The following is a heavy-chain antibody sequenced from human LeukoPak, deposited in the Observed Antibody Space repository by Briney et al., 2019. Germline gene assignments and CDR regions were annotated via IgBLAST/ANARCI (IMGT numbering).Heavy chain of an antibody. J-gene: IGHJ6*02. D-gene: IGHD6-13*01. V-gene: IGHV3-7*01. CDR3: ASGLYSGSWNYYSGMDV. Sequence: GGSLRLSCAASGFTFSSYWMIWVRQAPGKGLEWVANIKQDGGEKYYVDSVKGRFTISRDNAKNSVYLQMNSLRVEDTAVYYCASGLYSGSWNYYSGMDVWGQGTTVTVSS. CDR2: IKQDGGEK. CDR1: GFTFSSYW.